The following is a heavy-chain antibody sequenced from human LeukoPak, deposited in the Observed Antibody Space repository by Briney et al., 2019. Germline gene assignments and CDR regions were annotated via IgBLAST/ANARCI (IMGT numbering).Heavy chain of an antibody. D-gene: IGHD2-15*01. CDR2: IYYSGST. CDR1: GGSISSYY. V-gene: IGHV4-59*01. CDR3: ARGRPYCNGGSCYVD. Sequence: SETLSLTCTVSGGSISSYYWSWIRQPPGKGLEWIGYIYYSGSTNYNPSLKSRVTISVDTSKNQFSLKLSSVTAADTAVYYCARGRPYCNGGSCYVDWGQGTLVTVSS. J-gene: IGHJ4*02.